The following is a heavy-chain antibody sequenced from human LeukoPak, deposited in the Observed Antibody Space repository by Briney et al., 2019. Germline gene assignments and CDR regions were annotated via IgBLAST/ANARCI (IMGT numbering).Heavy chain of an antibody. D-gene: IGHD3-22*01. Sequence: ASVKVSCKASGYTFTSYGISWVRQAPGQGLEWMGWISAYNGNTNYAQKLQGRVTMTTDTSTSTAYMELRSLRSDDTAVYYCARASSYCDSSGYYYPSNYYYMDVWGKGTTVTVSS. V-gene: IGHV1-18*01. CDR3: ARASSYCDSSGYYYPSNYYYMDV. CDR2: ISAYNGNT. CDR1: GYTFTSYG. J-gene: IGHJ6*03.